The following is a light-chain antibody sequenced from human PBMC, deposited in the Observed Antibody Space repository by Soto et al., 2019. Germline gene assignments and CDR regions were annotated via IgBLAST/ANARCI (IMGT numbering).Light chain of an antibody. CDR3: QQRNNRPPGIT. CDR2: DAS. J-gene: IGKJ5*01. V-gene: IGKV3-11*01. CDR1: QSISVF. Sequence: EIVFTQSPAPLSLSPVERATLSCRARQSISVFLAWYQQKPGQAPRLLIFDASNRATGIPARFSGSGSGTDFTLTINRLGPEDFAVYYCQQRNNRPPGITFGQGTRLEIK.